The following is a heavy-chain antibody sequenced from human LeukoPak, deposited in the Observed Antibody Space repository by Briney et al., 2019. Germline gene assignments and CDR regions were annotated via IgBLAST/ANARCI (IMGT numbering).Heavy chain of an antibody. V-gene: IGHV3-23*01. D-gene: IGHD1-26*01. CDR2: ISGGGAST. J-gene: IGHJ4*02. CDR3: AKDVGKWESLHFFDY. Sequence: PGGSLRLSCAASGFTFSTNAMSWVRQAPGKGLEWISGISGGGASTYYADSVTGRFTISRDNSRNTLYLQMNSLRGDDTAVYYCAKDVGKWESLHFFDYWGQGTLVTVSS. CDR1: GFTFSTNA.